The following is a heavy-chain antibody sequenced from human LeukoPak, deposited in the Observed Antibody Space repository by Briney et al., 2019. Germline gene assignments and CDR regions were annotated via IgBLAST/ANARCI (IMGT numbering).Heavy chain of an antibody. V-gene: IGHV4-39*01. CDR1: GGSIRSSYYY. D-gene: IGHD3-16*02. J-gene: IGHJ5*02. CDR3: ARGADYDYVWGSYRSRFNWFDP. Sequence: KPSETLSLTCTVSGGSIRSSYYYWGWIRQPPGKGLEWIGSIYDSGSTYYNPSLKSRVTISVDTSKNQFSLKLNSVTAADTAVYYCARGADYDYVWGSYRSRFNWFDPWGQGTLVTVSS. CDR2: IYDSGST.